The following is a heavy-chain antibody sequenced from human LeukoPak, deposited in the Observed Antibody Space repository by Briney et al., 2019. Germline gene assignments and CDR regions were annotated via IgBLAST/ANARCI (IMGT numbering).Heavy chain of an antibody. J-gene: IGHJ4*02. CDR1: GFTFDDYA. CDR3: ARAGITMVRGVIGEVDY. Sequence: GGSLRLSCAASGFTFDDYAMHWVRQAPGKGLEWVSYISSSSSTIYYADSVKGRFTISRDNAKNSLYLQMNSLRAEDTAVYYCARAGITMVRGVIGEVDYWGQGTLVTVSS. D-gene: IGHD3-10*01. V-gene: IGHV3-48*04. CDR2: ISSSSSTI.